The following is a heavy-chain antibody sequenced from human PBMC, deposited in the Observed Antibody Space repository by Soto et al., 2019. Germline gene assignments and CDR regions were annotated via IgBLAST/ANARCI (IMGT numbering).Heavy chain of an antibody. J-gene: IGHJ6*02. V-gene: IGHV5-51*01. Sequence: GESLKISCKGSEYNFAINWIAWVRQMPGKGLEWMGIIYPSDSDTRYSPSFQGQVTISVDKSISTAYLQWSSLKASDTAMYYCARLTTYYYESSSYGMDVWGQGTTVTVS. CDR1: EYNFAINW. D-gene: IGHD3-22*01. CDR2: IYPSDSDT. CDR3: ARLTTYYYESSSYGMDV.